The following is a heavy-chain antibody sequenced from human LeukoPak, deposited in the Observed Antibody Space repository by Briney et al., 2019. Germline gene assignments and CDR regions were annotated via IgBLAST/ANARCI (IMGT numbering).Heavy chain of an antibody. CDR1: GGSISRYY. J-gene: IGHJ5*02. CDR2: IYYSGST. CDR3: ASTSKGHPYGDSNWFDP. V-gene: IGHV4-59*01. D-gene: IGHD4-17*01. Sequence: SETLSLTCTVSGGSISRYYWSWIRQPPGKGLEWIGYIYYSGSTNYNPSLKSRVTISVDTSKNQFSLKLSSVTAADTAVYYCASTSKGHPYGDSNWFDPWGQGTLVTVSS.